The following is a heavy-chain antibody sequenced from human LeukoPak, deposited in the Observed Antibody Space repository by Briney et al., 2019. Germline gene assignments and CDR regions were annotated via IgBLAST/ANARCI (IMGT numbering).Heavy chain of an antibody. D-gene: IGHD1-20*01. V-gene: IGHV3-21*01. CDR1: GFTFSSYS. CDR2: ISSSSSYI. Sequence: GGSLRLSCAASGFTFSSYSMNWVRQAPGKGLEWVSCISSSSSYIYYADSVKGRFTISRDNAKNSLYLQMNSLRAEDTAVYYCARAHNWRYGSFDFWGQGTLVTVSS. J-gene: IGHJ4*02. CDR3: ARAHNWRYGSFDF.